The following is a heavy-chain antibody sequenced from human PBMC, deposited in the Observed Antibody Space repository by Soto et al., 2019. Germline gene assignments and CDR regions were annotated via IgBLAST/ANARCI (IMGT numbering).Heavy chain of an antibody. V-gene: IGHV1-3*01. CDR2: INAGNGNT. CDR1: GYSFANYV. Sequence: QVQLVQSGAEVRKPGASVKVSCKASGYSFANYVIYWVRQAPGQRLEWMGWINAGNGNTKYSQKFQGRVTITRDTSATTAYMELRRLRSEDTAVYYCARVGTTVTTYWYFDLWGRGTLVTASS. CDR3: ARVGTTVTTYWYFDL. D-gene: IGHD4-17*01. J-gene: IGHJ2*01.